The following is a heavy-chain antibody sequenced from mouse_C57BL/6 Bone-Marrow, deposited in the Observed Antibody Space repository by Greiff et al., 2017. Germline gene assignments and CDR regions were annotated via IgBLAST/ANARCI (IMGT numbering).Heavy chain of an antibody. CDR1: GYTFTSYW. Sequence: QVQLQQPGAELVKPGASVKMSCKASGYTFTSYWITWVKQRPGQGLEWIGDIYPGSGSTNYNEKFKSKATLTVDTSSSTAYMQLSSLTSEDSAVYYCARRGDYGSSSYYFDYWGKGTTLTVSS. CDR3: ARRGDYGSSSYYFDY. D-gene: IGHD1-1*01. J-gene: IGHJ2*01. V-gene: IGHV1-55*01. CDR2: IYPGSGST.